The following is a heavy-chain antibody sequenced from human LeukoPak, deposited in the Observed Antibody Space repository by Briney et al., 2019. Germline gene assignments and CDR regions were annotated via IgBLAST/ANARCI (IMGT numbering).Heavy chain of an antibody. CDR2: IWYDGSNK. CDR3: ARGWELLYWYGMDV. D-gene: IGHD1-26*01. J-gene: IGHJ6*02. Sequence: PGRSLRLSCAASGFTFSSYGMHWVRQAPGKGLEWVAVIWYDGSNKYYADSVKGRFTISRDNSKNTLYLQMNSLRAEDTAVYYCARGWELLYWYGMDVWSQGTTVTVSS. V-gene: IGHV3-33*01. CDR1: GFTFSSYG.